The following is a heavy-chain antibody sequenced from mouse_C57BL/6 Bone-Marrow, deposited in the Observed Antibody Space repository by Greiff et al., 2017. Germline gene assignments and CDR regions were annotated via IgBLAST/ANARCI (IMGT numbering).Heavy chain of an antibody. D-gene: IGHD2-4*01. J-gene: IGHJ3*01. CDR3: ARGRLRFAY. CDR1: GFNIKNTY. V-gene: IGHV14-3*01. Sequence: VQLQQSVAELVRPGASVKLSCTASGFNIKNTYMHWVKQRPEQGLAWIGRIDPANGNTKYAPTFQGKATITADTSSNPAYLQISIHTSEDAANYYCARGRLRFAYWGQGTLVTVSA. CDR2: IDPANGNT.